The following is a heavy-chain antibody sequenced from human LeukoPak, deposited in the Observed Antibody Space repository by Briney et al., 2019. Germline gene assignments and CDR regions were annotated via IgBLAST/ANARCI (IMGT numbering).Heavy chain of an antibody. Sequence: PGGSLRLSCAASGFTFSSYSMNWVRQAPGKGLEWVSSISSSSSYIYYADSVKGRFTISRDNAKNSLYLQMNSLRAEDTAVYYCAKGVVAATNAAYYGMDVWGQGTTVTVSS. CDR1: GFTFSSYS. CDR2: ISSSSSYI. CDR3: AKGVVAATNAAYYGMDV. V-gene: IGHV3-21*01. J-gene: IGHJ6*02. D-gene: IGHD2-15*01.